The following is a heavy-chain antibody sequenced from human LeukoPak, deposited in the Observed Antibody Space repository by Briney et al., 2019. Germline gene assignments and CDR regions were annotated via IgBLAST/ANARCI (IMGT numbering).Heavy chain of an antibody. J-gene: IGHJ3*02. D-gene: IGHD6-19*01. CDR3: AKGTSSLNYDAFYI. CDR1: GFNFSSFG. V-gene: IGHV3-23*01. CDR2: ISFIIST. Sequence: GGSLRLSCAASGFNFSSFGVNWVRQGPGKGLEWVSGISFIISTWSADSVKGRFTISRDNSKNTVYLQMNSLRDDDTAVYYCAKGTSSLNYDAFYIWGQGTLVTVSS.